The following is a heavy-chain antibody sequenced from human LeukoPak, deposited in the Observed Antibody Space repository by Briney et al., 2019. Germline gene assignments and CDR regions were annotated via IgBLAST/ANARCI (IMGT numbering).Heavy chain of an antibody. Sequence: PAETLSLTCTVAGGSISSYYWNWILQTPGKELEWIGYMSYSGSTNYNPSLKSRVTISVDTSKNHFSLKLSSVTAADTAVYYCARIVGATWGNYFDYWGQGTLVTVSS. J-gene: IGHJ4*02. CDR1: GGSISSYY. CDR3: ARIVGATWGNYFDY. D-gene: IGHD1-26*01. CDR2: MSYSGST. V-gene: IGHV4-59*01.